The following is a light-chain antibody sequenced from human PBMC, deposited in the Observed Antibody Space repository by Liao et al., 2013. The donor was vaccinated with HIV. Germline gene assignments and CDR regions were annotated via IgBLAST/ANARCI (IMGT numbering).Light chain of an antibody. Sequence: HDLTQPPSVSVSPGQTASITCSGHTWGYKHISWYQQRPGQSPVLVMYEANKRPSGISDRFSGSTSENTATLTISRAEAGDEADYYCQLWDRSSAHPCVFGPGTKVTVL. CDR1: TWGYKH. J-gene: IGLJ1*01. V-gene: IGLV3-1*01. CDR3: QLWDRSSAHPCV. CDR2: EAN.